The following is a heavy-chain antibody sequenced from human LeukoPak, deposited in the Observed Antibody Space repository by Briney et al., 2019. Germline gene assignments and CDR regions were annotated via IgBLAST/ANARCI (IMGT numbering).Heavy chain of an antibody. CDR2: INHSGST. Sequence: PSETLSLTCTVSGGSISSSSYYWGWIRQPPGKGLEWIGEINHSGSTNYNPSLKSRVTISVDTSKNQFSLKLSSVTAADTAVYYCARGPRSMVRGVTYYFDYWGQGTLVTVSS. CDR3: ARGPRSMVRGVTYYFDY. CDR1: GGSISSSSYY. V-gene: IGHV4-39*07. J-gene: IGHJ4*02. D-gene: IGHD3-10*01.